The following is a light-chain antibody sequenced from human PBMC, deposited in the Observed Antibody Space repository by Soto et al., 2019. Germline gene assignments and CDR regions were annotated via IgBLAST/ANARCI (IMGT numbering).Light chain of an antibody. CDR3: CSYAGSYTDV. CDR2: DVS. J-gene: IGLJ1*01. V-gene: IGLV2-11*01. Sequence: QSALTQPRSVSGSPGQSVTITCTGTSNDVGSYSYVSWFQRHPGKAPKLIIFDVSQRPSGVPDRFSASKSGNTASLTISVLQAEDEADYYCCSYAGSYTDVFGTGTKLTVL. CDR1: SNDVGSYSY.